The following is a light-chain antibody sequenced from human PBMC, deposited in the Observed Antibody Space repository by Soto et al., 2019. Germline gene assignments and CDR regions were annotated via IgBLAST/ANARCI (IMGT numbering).Light chain of an antibody. CDR3: QQTYITPPWT. Sequence: DIQMTQSPSSLSASVGDRVTITCRASQSISIYLNWYHQKPGKAPNLLIYAASRLQSGVPSRFSGSGSGTGFTLTISSLQPEDFGTYYCQQTYITPPWTFGLGTKVEI. V-gene: IGKV1-39*01. J-gene: IGKJ1*01. CDR2: AAS. CDR1: QSISIY.